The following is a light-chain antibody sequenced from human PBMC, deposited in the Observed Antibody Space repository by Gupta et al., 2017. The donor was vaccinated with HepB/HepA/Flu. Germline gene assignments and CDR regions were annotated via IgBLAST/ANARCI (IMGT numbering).Light chain of an antibody. CDR3: QQRSNWPSLT. CDR1: QSLSTY. Sequence: EIVLTQSPATLSLSPGERATLSCRASQSLSTYLAWYQQKPGQAPRLLIYDASNRATGIPARFSGSGSGTDLTLTISSREPEDFAVYYCQQRSNWPSLTFGQGTQVEIK. V-gene: IGKV3-11*01. CDR2: DAS. J-gene: IGKJ5*01.